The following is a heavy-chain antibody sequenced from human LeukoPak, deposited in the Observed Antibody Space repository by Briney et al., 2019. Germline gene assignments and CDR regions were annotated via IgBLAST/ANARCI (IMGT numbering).Heavy chain of an antibody. CDR2: INTYNGDT. Sequence: ASVKVSCKASGYSFSTDAISWLRQAPGQGLEWMAWINTYNGDTTYAHNFQGRVTLSTDTSTSTAYMELRSLKSDDTAVYYCATDCTGDSCRRQFEYWGQGTLVTVSS. CDR1: GYSFSTDA. J-gene: IGHJ4*02. CDR3: ATDCTGDSCRRQFEY. D-gene: IGHD2-8*02. V-gene: IGHV1-18*04.